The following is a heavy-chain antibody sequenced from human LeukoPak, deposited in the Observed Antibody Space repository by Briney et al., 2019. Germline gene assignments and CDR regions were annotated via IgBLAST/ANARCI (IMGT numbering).Heavy chain of an antibody. V-gene: IGHV4-34*01. D-gene: IGHD3-22*01. Sequence: SETLSLTCAVYGVSFSGYYWSWIRQPPGKGLEWIGEINHSGSTKYNPSLKSRVTISVDTSKNQFSLKLSSVTAADTAVYYCARTGGLDSSGYDYWGQGTLVTVSS. J-gene: IGHJ4*02. CDR3: ARTGGLDSSGYDY. CDR1: GVSFSGYY. CDR2: INHSGST.